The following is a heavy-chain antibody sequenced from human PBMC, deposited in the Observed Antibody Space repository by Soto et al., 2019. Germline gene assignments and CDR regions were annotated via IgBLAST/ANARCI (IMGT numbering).Heavy chain of an antibody. V-gene: IGHV3-64*01. CDR2: ISSNGGST. J-gene: IGHJ4*02. D-gene: IGHD6-19*01. Sequence: EVQLVESGGGLVQPGGSLRLSCAASGFTFSSYAMHWVRQAPGKGLEYVSAISSNGGSTYYANSVKGRFTISRDNSKNTLYLQMGSLRAEDMAVYYCASRSSGWYFDYWGQGTLVTVSS. CDR3: ASRSSGWYFDY. CDR1: GFTFSSYA.